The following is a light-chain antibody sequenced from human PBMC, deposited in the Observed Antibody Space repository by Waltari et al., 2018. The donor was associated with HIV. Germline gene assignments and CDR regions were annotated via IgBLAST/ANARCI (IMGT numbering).Light chain of an antibody. CDR1: QSVSSSY. Sequence: EIVLTQSPGTLSLSPGERAPPPCRATQSVSSSYLAWYQQKPGQAPRLLIHGASTRPTGVPDRFSGSGSGTDFTLTISRLEPEDFAVYFCQLYSSSITFGQGTRLEIK. CDR2: GAS. V-gene: IGKV3-20*01. CDR3: QLYSSSIT. J-gene: IGKJ5*01.